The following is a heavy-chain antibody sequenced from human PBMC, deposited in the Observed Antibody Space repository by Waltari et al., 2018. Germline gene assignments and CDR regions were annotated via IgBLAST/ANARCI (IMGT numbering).Heavy chain of an antibody. CDR3: ARDRGRGLYFDS. V-gene: IGHV4-4*02. Sequence: WCGWVRRSPEKGLEWIGQIHRSGRTYYNPSLESRVSVSMDTANNKFFLKLSSAIAADTAVYYCARDRGRGLYFDSWGQGTLVTVSP. CDR2: IHRSGRT. CDR1: W. D-gene: IGHD5-12*01. J-gene: IGHJ4*02.